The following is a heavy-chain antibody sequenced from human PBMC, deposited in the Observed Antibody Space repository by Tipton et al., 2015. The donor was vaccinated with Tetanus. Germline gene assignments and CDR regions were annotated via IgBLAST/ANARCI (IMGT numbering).Heavy chain of an antibody. D-gene: IGHD4-23*01. Sequence: TLSLTCIVSGGSISSSSSYWGWIRQPPGKGLEWIGSISYKGSTYYNPSLKSRVTMSVDTSKNQFSLRLRSVTAADTAVYYCATLTTVVTPRWYFDLWGRGTQVTVSS. V-gene: IGHV4-39*01. CDR2: ISYKGST. CDR1: GGSISSSSSY. CDR3: ATLTTVVTPRWYFDL. J-gene: IGHJ2*01.